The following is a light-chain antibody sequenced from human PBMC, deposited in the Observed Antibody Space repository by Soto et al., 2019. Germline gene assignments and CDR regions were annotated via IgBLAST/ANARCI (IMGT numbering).Light chain of an antibody. CDR1: SSNIGAGYD. Sequence: QSVLTQPPSVSGAPGQRVTISCTGSSSNIGAGYDVHWYQQLPGTAPKLLIYGNSNRPSGVPDRFSGSKSGTSASLAITGFQAEDEADYSCQSYDSSLTGRGVFGGGTKLTVL. CDR3: QSYDSSLTGRGV. J-gene: IGLJ2*01. V-gene: IGLV1-40*01. CDR2: GNS.